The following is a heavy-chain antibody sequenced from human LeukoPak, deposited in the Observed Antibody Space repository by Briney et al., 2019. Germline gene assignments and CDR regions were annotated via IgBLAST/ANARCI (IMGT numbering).Heavy chain of an antibody. J-gene: IGHJ4*02. CDR2: ISGSGGST. Sequence: PGGSLRLSCVASGFTFSSYAMNWVRQAPGKGLEWVSVISGSGGSTYYTDSVKGRFTISGDNPKNTVYLQMNSLRAEDTAVYYCAKVPRSQQQLVTSWGYWGQGALVTVSS. D-gene: IGHD6-13*01. CDR1: GFTFSSYA. V-gene: IGHV3-23*01. CDR3: AKVPRSQQQLVTSWGY.